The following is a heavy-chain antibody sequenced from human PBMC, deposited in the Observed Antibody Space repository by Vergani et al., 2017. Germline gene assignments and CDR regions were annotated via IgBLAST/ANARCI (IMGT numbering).Heavy chain of an antibody. D-gene: IGHD3-22*01. J-gene: IGHJ4*02. CDR3: ARDGTGIFVSSSDCSHLLYY. V-gene: IGHV3-30*03. CDR2: ISKDGKHD. CDR1: GFGFKYFA. Sequence: QVSLVESGGGVVQPGRSLTLTCSASGFGFKYFAMHWVRPAPGKGLEWVATISKDGKHDYYEPSVRGRFAVSRDNFKNTMYLQMDRLTTDDTAVYFCARDGTGIFVSSSDCSHLLYYWGQGILVTVSS.